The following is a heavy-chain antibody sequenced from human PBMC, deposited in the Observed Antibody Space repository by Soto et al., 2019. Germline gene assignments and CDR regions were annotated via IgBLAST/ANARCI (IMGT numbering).Heavy chain of an antibody. D-gene: IGHD1-26*01. J-gene: IGHJ4*02. CDR1: GFALTTYT. CDR2: INGRSNYK. Sequence: XVSLRPSFVASGFALTTYTMNWVRQAPGTGLEWVSSINGRSNYKYYSDSVKGRFTVSRDNAQNSLFLQMSRLGPEDTAVYYCVREDGVVGASSAFDSWGQGTLVTVSS. CDR3: VREDGVVGASSAFDS. V-gene: IGHV3-21*01.